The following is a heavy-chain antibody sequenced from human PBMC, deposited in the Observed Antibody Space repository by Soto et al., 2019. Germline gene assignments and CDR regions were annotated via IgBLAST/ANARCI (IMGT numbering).Heavy chain of an antibody. J-gene: IGHJ6*02. CDR3: ATHDYGDYGADYYGMDV. CDR1: GYTFTGYY. V-gene: IGHV1-69*13. CDR2: IIPIFGTA. D-gene: IGHD4-17*01. Sequence: SVKVSFKASGYTFTGYYMHWVRQAPGQGLEWMGGIIPIFGTANYAQKFQGRVTITADESTSTAYMELSSLRSEDTAVYYCATHDYGDYGADYYGMDVWGQGTTVTVSS.